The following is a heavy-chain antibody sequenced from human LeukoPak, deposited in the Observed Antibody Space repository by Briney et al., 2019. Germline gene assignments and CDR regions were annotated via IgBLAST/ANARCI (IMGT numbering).Heavy chain of an antibody. Sequence: SVKVSCKASGGTFSSYAISWVRQAPGQGLEWMGGIIPIFGTANYAQKFQGRVTITADESTSTAYMELSSLRSEDTAVYCCARASQMVVVVVDAFDIWGQGTMVTVSS. J-gene: IGHJ3*02. CDR2: IIPIFGTA. V-gene: IGHV1-69*01. CDR3: ARASQMVVVVVDAFDI. CDR1: GGTFSSYA. D-gene: IGHD3-22*01.